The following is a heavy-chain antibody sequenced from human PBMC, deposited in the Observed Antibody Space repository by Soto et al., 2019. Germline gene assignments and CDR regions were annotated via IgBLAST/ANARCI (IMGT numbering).Heavy chain of an antibody. Sequence: EVQLVESGGGVVQPGGSLRLSCAASGFTFSSYSMNWVRQAPGKGLEWVSYISSSSSTIYYADSVKGRFTISRDNAKNSLYLQMNSLRAEDTAVYYCARDDRRYYYYMDVWGKGTTVTVSS. CDR1: GFTFSSYS. CDR2: ISSSSSTI. CDR3: ARDDRRYYYYMDV. J-gene: IGHJ6*03. D-gene: IGHD1-20*01. V-gene: IGHV3-48*01.